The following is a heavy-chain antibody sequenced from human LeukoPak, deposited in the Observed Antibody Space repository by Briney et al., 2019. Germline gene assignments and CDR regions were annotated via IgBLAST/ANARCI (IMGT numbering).Heavy chain of an antibody. V-gene: IGHV3-21*05. CDR3: ARVPDGDYSYFDY. Sequence: GGSLRLSCAASGFTFSSYSMNWIRQAPGKGLEWVSYISSSSSYTNYADSVKGRFTISRDNAKNSLYLQMNSLRAEDTAVYYCARVPDGDYSYFDYWGQGTLVTVSS. D-gene: IGHD4-17*01. J-gene: IGHJ4*02. CDR2: ISSSSSYT. CDR1: GFTFSSYS.